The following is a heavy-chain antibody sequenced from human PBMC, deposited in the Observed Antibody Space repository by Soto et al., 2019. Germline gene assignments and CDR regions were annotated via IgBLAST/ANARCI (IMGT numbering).Heavy chain of an antibody. CDR1: GFTFSRYW. J-gene: IGHJ4*02. V-gene: IGHV3-7*01. CDR2: IKQDGSEK. D-gene: IGHD2-2*01. CDR3: ASYGGDIVVVPAATLDC. Sequence: GGSLRLSCAASGFTFSRYWMSWVRQAPGKGLEWVANIKQDGSEKYYVESVKGRFTISRDNAKNSLYLQMNSLRAEDTAVYYCASYGGDIVVVPAATLDCWGQGTLVTVSS.